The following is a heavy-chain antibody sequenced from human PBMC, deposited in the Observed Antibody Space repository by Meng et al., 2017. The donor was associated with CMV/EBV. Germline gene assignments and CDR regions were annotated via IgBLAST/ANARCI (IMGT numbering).Heavy chain of an antibody. V-gene: IGHV4-39*07. CDR1: GGSISSSSYY. D-gene: IGHD6-13*01. Sequence: SETLSLTCTVSGGSISSSSYYWGWIRQPPGKGLEWIGSIYYSGSTYYNPSLKSRVTISVDTSKNQFSLKLSSVTAADTAVYYCARDGYSSSWYGPGYYYYYYGMDVWGQGTTVTVSS. CDR2: IYYSGST. CDR3: ARDGYSSSWYGPGYYYYYYGMDV. J-gene: IGHJ6*02.